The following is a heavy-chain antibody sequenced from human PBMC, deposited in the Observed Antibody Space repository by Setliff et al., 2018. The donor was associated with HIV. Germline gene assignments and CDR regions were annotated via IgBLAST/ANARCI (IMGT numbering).Heavy chain of an antibody. J-gene: IGHJ4*02. Sequence: GASVKVSCKASGGTFSNYAFSWVRLAPGQGLEWMGGIIPVFDTTYYEKKFRDRVTITADESTSTVYLELISLRSEDAAVYYCAVGDYVWGSYRLDFWGQGTLVTVSS. CDR3: AVGDYVWGSYRLDF. CDR2: IIPVFDTT. D-gene: IGHD3-16*02. CDR1: GGTFSNYA. V-gene: IGHV1-69*13.